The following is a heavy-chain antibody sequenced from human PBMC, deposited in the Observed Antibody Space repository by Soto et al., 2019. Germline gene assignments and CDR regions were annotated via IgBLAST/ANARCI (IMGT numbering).Heavy chain of an antibody. CDR1: GFSFDDFV. V-gene: IGHV3-9*01. Sequence: EVQLVESGGGLVQPGRSLRLSCVASGFSFDDFVMNWVRQRPGKGLEWVSSVSWNSGAKLYADSVKGRFAISRDSAKKSVYLQRNSLRPDDTAFYYCAKGVATAVPALDYWGQGTLVTVSS. D-gene: IGHD2-21*02. CDR2: VSWNSGAK. CDR3: AKGVATAVPALDY. J-gene: IGHJ4*02.